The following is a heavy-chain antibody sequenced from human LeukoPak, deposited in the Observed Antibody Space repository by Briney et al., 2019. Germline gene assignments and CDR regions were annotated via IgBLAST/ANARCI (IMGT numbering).Heavy chain of an antibody. V-gene: IGHV4-30-4*08. J-gene: IGHJ6*02. CDR1: GGSISSGAYC. Sequence: SQSLSLTCTGSGGSISSGAYCWSWIRQHPGKGLEWIGYIYYSGSTNYNPSLKSRVTISVDTSKNQFSLKLSSVTAADTAVYYCARMGGAVAGTSRQRYYYYGMDVWGQATTVTVSS. D-gene: IGHD6-19*01. CDR3: ARMGGAVAGTSRQRYYYYGMDV. CDR2: IYYSGST.